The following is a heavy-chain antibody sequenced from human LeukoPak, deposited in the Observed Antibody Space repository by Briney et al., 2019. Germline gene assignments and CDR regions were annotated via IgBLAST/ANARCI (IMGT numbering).Heavy chain of an antibody. CDR3: ARGFRGSVVVITKGPYYYYYGMDV. Sequence: SETLSLTCTVSGGSVYSGAYYWTWIRQHPGRGLEWIGYIYYSGSTYYNPSLESRITISIDTSKNQFSLNLSSVTAADTAVYYCARGFRGSVVVITKGPYYYYYGMDVWGQGTTVTVSS. J-gene: IGHJ6*02. CDR2: IYYSGST. CDR1: GGSVYSGAYY. D-gene: IGHD3-22*01. V-gene: IGHV4-31*03.